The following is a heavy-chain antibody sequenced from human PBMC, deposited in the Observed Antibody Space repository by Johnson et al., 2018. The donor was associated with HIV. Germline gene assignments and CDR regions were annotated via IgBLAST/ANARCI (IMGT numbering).Heavy chain of an antibody. CDR3: ARARDWNYGDI. CDR1: GFSFDDYG. CDR2: INWNGGSK. D-gene: IGHD1-7*01. J-gene: IGHJ3*02. Sequence: VQLVESGGGVVRPGGSLRLSCAASGFSFDDYGMSWVRQAPGKGLEWVSGINWNGGSKGYADSVKGRFIISRDNAKNSLNLQMNSLRAEDTAVYYCARARDWNYGDIWGQGTMVTVSS. V-gene: IGHV3-20*04.